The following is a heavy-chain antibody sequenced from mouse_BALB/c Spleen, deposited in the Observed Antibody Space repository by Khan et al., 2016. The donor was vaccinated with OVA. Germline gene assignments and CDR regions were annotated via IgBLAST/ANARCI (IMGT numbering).Heavy chain of an antibody. Sequence: EVQLQESGPGLVKPSQSLSLTCTVTGYSITTDYACNCIRQFPGNKLECMGFISYSGNTKYNPSLKSRISITRDTSKNQFFLQLKYVTTEDTARYYCARDYGEDIDYWGQGTTLTVSS. CDR3: ARDYGEDIDY. CDR2: ISYSGNT. V-gene: IGHV3-2*02. CDR1: GYSITTDYA. D-gene: IGHD1-1*02. J-gene: IGHJ2*01.